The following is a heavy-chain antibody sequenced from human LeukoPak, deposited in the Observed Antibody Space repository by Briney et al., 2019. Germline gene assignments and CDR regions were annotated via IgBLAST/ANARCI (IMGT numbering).Heavy chain of an antibody. CDR2: IDSSGSTM. Sequence: GGSLRLSCAASGFTFSSYEMNWVRQAPGKGLECVSYIDSSGSTMYYADSVKGRFTISRDNAENSLYLQMNGLRAEDTAVYYWARGYSSGRHFEYWGQGTLVTVSS. CDR1: GFTFSSYE. D-gene: IGHD6-19*01. J-gene: IGHJ4*02. CDR3: ARGYSSGRHFEY. V-gene: IGHV3-48*03.